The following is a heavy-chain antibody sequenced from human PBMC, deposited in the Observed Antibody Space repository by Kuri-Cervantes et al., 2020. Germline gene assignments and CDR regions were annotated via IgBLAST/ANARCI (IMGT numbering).Heavy chain of an antibody. CDR1: GFTFSNAW. V-gene: IGHV4-34*01. J-gene: IGHJ6*03. CDR3: ARVGVGLRYMDV. Sequence: ESLKISCAASGFTFSNAWMSWVRQAPGKGLEWIGEINHSGSTNYNPSLKSRVTISVDTSKNQFSLQLNSVTAADTAVYYCARVGVGLRYMDVWGKGTTVTVSS. D-gene: IGHD3-16*01. CDR2: INHSGST.